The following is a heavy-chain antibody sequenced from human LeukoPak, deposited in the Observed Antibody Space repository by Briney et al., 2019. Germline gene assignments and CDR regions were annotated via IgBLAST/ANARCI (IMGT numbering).Heavy chain of an antibody. CDR2: ISSSGSTI. V-gene: IGHV3-11*01. D-gene: IGHD3-22*01. CDR3: ASPFTMIPRDDAFDI. Sequence: PGGSLRLSCAASGFTFSDYYMSWIRQAPGKGLEWVSYISSSGSTIYYADSVKGRFTISRDNAKNSLYLQMKSLRAEDTAVYYCASPFTMIPRDDAFDIWGQGTMVTVSS. J-gene: IGHJ3*02. CDR1: GFTFSDYY.